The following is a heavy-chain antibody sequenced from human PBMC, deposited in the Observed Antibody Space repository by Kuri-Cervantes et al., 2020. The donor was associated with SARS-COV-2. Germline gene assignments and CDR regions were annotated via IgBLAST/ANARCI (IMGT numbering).Heavy chain of an antibody. V-gene: IGHV2-70*04. J-gene: IGHJ6*02. Sequence: SGPTLVKPTQTLTLTRTFSGFSLSTSGMRVSRIRQPPGKALEWLARIDWDDAKFYSTSLKTRLTISKDTSKNQVVLTMTNMDPVDTATYYRARSAYGYYYGMDVWGQGTTVTVSS. CDR3: ARSAYGYYYGMDV. CDR1: GFSLSTSGMR. CDR2: IDWDDAK. D-gene: IGHD2-8*01.